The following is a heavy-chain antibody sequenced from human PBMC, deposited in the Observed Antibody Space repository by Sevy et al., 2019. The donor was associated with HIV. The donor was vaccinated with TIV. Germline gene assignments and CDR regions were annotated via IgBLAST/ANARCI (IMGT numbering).Heavy chain of an antibody. Sequence: LSLTCAASGFTFSSYNMNWVRQAPGKGLEWVSSISGSSNYIYYAESVKGRFIISRDNAKNTLYLQMNSLGADDTAVYYCARGPPDGSYDYFDYWGQGTLVTVSS. J-gene: IGHJ4*02. D-gene: IGHD1-26*01. CDR3: ARGPPDGSYDYFDY. V-gene: IGHV3-21*06. CDR1: GFTFSSYN. CDR2: ISGSSNYI.